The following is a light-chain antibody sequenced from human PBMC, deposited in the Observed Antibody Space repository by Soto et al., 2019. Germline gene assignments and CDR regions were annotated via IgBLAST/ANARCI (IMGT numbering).Light chain of an antibody. CDR1: QSVSSN. CDR3: QQYNNWPLT. J-gene: IGKJ4*01. V-gene: IGKV3-15*01. CDR2: GAS. Sequence: EVVITQAPATVSVAPGERATLCCRASQSVSSNLAWYQQKPGQAPRLLIYGASTRATGIPARFSGSGSGTEFTLTISSLQSEDFAVYYCQQYNNWPLTFGGGTKVDIK.